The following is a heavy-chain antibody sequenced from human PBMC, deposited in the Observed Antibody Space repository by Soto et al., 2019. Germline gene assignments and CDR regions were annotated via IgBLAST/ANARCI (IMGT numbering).Heavy chain of an antibody. Sequence: GGSLRLSCAASGFTFSSYAMSWVRQAPGKGLEWVSAISGSGGSTYYADSVKGRFTISRDNSKNTLYLQMNSLRAEDTAVYYCAKGYSGYDFWPGYYYYYMDVWGKGTTVTVSS. CDR2: ISGSGGST. CDR1: GFTFSSYA. CDR3: AKGYSGYDFWPGYYYYYMDV. V-gene: IGHV3-23*01. D-gene: IGHD5-12*01. J-gene: IGHJ6*03.